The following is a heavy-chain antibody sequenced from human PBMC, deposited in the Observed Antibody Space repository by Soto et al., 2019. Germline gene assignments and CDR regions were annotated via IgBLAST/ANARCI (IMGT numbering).Heavy chain of an antibody. V-gene: IGHV4-34*01. CDR2: INHSGST. CDR3: ARGRVVVVPAATGYYYYYGMDV. D-gene: IGHD2-2*01. CDR1: GGSFSGYY. J-gene: IGHJ6*04. Sequence: QVQLQQWGAGLLKPSETLSLTCAVYGGSFSGYYWSWLRQPPGKGLEWYGEINHSGSTNYNPSLKSRVTVSVDTSKSQFSLKLSSVTAADTAVYYCARGRVVVVPAATGYYYYYGMDVWGKGTTVTVSS.